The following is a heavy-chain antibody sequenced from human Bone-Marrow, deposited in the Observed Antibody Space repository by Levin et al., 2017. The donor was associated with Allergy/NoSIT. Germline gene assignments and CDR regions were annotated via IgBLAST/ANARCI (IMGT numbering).Heavy chain of an antibody. CDR3: ARVALGSCTAGSCSAFDI. V-gene: IGHV1-2*06. J-gene: IGHJ3*02. CDR2: LNPKSGDT. Sequence: PVASVKVSCKASAYTFTAHHVNWVRQAPGQGLEWVGRLNPKSGDTSYAQKFQGRVTMTRDTPSSTVHMELSGLRPDDTAVYYCARVALGSCTAGSCSAFDIWGQGTVVTVSA. CDR1: AYTFTAHH. D-gene: IGHD2-8*02.